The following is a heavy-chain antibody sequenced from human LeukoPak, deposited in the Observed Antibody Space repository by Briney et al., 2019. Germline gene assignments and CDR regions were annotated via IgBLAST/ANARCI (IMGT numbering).Heavy chain of an antibody. V-gene: IGHV3-21*01. CDR1: GFTFSSYS. Sequence: PGGSLRLSCAASGFTFSSYSMNWVRQAPGKGLEWVSSISSSSSYIYYADSVKGRFTISRDNAKNSLYLQMNSLRAEDMAVYYCARDSSYGSNFDHFDYWGQGTLVTVSS. CDR3: ARDSSYGSNFDHFDY. D-gene: IGHD4/OR15-4a*01. CDR2: ISSSSSYI. J-gene: IGHJ4*02.